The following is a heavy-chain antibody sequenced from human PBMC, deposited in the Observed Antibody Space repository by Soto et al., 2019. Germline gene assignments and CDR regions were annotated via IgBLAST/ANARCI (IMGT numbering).Heavy chain of an antibody. CDR1: GGTFSSYT. CDR2: IIPILGIA. CDR3: AKGKESSSSAY. D-gene: IGHD6-6*01. J-gene: IGHJ4*02. V-gene: IGHV1-69*02. Sequence: QVQLVQSGAEVKKPGSSVKVSCKASGGTFSSYTISWVRQAPGQGLEWMGRIIPILGIANYAQKFQGRVTITADTSTSTAYVELISLRSEETGVYYCAKGKESSSSAYWGQGTLVTVSS.